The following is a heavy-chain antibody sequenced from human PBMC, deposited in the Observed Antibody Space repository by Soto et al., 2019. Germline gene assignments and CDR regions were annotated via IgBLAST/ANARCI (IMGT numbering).Heavy chain of an antibody. CDR3: AKVRGNYDFWSGYYDY. D-gene: IGHD3-3*01. CDR1: GFTFSSYG. V-gene: IGHV3-30*18. CDR2: ISYDGSNK. J-gene: IGHJ4*02. Sequence: QVQLVESGGGVVQPGRSLRLSCAASGFTFSSYGMHWVRQAPGKGLEWVAVISYDGSNKYYADSVKGRLTISRDNSKSTLYLQMNSLRAEDTAVYYCAKVRGNYDFWSGYYDYWGQGTLVTVSS.